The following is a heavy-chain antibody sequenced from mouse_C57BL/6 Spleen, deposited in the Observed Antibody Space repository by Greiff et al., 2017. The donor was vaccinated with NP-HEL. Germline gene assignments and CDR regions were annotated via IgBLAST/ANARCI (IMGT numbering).Heavy chain of an antibody. J-gene: IGHJ2*01. Sequence: VQLPQSGAELAQPGASVKLSCKASGYTFTSYWMHWVKQRPGQGLEWIGYINPSSGYTKYNQKFKDKATLTADKSSSTAYMQLSSLTYEDSAVYYCAAEYYFDYWGQGTTLTVSS. V-gene: IGHV1-7*01. CDR3: AAEYYFDY. CDR2: INPSSGYT. CDR1: GYTFTSYW.